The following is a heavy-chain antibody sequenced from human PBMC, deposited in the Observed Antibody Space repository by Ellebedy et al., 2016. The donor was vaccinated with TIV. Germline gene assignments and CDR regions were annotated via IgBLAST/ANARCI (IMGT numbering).Heavy chain of an antibody. J-gene: IGHJ4*02. Sequence: GESLKISCAASGFTFGFSFSRYAMSWVRQAPGKGLEWVSIFSANGGTTYYADSVKGRFTISRDNSKNTLFLQMSSLRAEDTAVYFCARRSTDFAFDSWGQGTLVTVSS. CDR2: FSANGGTT. CDR1: GFTFGFSFSRYA. V-gene: IGHV3-23*01. CDR3: ARRSTDFAFDS. D-gene: IGHD3/OR15-3a*01.